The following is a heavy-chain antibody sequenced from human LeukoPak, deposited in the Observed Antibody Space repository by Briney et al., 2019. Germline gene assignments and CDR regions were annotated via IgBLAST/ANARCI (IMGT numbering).Heavy chain of an antibody. CDR3: AREALPYSSSLNWFDP. D-gene: IGHD6-6*01. V-gene: IGHV4-59*01. CDR1: GGSISSYY. CDR2: IYYSGST. Sequence: SETLSLTCTVSGGSISSYYWSWIRQPPGKGPEWIGYIYYSGSTNYNPSLKSRVTISVDTSKNQFSLKLSPVTAADTAVYYCAREALPYSSSLNWFDPWGQGTLVTVSS. J-gene: IGHJ5*02.